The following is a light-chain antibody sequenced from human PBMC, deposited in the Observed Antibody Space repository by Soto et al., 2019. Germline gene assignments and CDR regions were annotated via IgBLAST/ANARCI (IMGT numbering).Light chain of an antibody. J-gene: IGLJ3*02. V-gene: IGLV2-14*01. CDR3: CSFTNSATRV. CDR2: EVS. Sequence: QSALTQPASVSGSPGQSITVSCTGTSSDVGAYNYVSWYQQHPGKAPKLMIYEVSNRPSAVSNRFSGSKSGNMASLTISGLQAEDEADYYCCSFTNSATRVFGGGTTVTVL. CDR1: SSDVGAYNY.